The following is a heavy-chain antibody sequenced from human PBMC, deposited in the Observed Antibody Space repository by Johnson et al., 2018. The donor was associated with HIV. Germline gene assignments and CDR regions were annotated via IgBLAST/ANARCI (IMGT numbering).Heavy chain of an antibody. CDR2: ISYDGSNK. D-gene: IGHD2-21*01. J-gene: IGHJ3*02. V-gene: IGHV3-30*18. Sequence: QVQLVESGGGVVQPGGSLRLSCAASGFTFSSYGMHWVRQAPGKGLEWVAVISYDGSNKYYADSLKGRFTISRDNSKNTLYLQMNSLRAEDTAVYYCAKERMGLAYCGGDCWEDAFDIWGQGTMVTVSS. CDR1: GFTFSSYG. CDR3: AKERMGLAYCGGDCWEDAFDI.